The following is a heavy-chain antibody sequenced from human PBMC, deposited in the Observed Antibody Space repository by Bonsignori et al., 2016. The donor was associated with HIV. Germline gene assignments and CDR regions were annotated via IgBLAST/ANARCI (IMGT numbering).Heavy chain of an antibody. Sequence: GRFTISRDNSKNTLYLQMNSLRVEDTAIYYCAKEGSDIGVVAAVGEAEYFQHWGQGTLVTVSS. J-gene: IGHJ1*01. V-gene: IGHV3-23*01. D-gene: IGHD2-2*01. CDR3: AKEGSDIGVVAAVGEAEYFQH.